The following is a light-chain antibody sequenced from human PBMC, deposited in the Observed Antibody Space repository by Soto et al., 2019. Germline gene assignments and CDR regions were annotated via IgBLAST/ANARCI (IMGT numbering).Light chain of an antibody. Sequence: QSALTQPASVSGSPGQSITISCTGTSSDVGGYNYVSWYQQHPGKGPKLMIYEVSNRPSGVSNRFSGSKSGNTATLTISGLQAEDEADYYRSSYTSTTTRVFGTGTKV. CDR3: SSYTSTTTRV. CDR2: EVS. J-gene: IGLJ1*01. V-gene: IGLV2-14*03. CDR1: SSDVGGYNY.